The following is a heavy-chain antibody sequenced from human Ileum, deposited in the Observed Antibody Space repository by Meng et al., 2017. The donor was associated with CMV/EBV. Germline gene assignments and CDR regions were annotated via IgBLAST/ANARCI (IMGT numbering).Heavy chain of an antibody. D-gene: IGHD3-16*01. CDR2: IKEDGSQK. CDR1: GFTFLNSW. CDR3: ARFASVGY. J-gene: IGHJ4*02. Sequence: GESLKISCAASGFTFLNSWMTWVRQAPGKGPEWVATIKEDGSQKFYSASVKGRFTISRDNAQNSLYLQMNNLSPEDTAMYYCARFASVGYWGQGTLVNVAS. V-gene: IGHV3-7*03.